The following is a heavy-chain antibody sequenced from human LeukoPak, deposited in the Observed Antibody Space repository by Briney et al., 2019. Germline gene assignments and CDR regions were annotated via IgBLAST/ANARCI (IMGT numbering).Heavy chain of an antibody. Sequence: ASVKVSCKASGYTFTGYYMHWVRQAPGQGLEWMGWINPNSGGTNYAQKFQGRVTMTRDTSISTAYMELSRLRSDDTAVYYCAGDIGGIVGAPLDYWGLGTLVTVSS. CDR3: AGDIGGIVGAPLDY. J-gene: IGHJ4*02. D-gene: IGHD1-26*01. CDR1: GYTFTGYY. V-gene: IGHV1-2*02. CDR2: INPNSGGT.